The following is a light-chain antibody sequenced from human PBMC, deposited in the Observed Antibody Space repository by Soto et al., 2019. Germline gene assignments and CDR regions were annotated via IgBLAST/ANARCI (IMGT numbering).Light chain of an antibody. CDR3: QQYNDWRYT. V-gene: IGKV3-15*01. Sequence: EIVMTQSPATLSVSPGERATLSCRASQSISSSLAWYQLKPGQAPRLLIYGASTRAAGIPARFSGSGSGTEFTLPISSLQSKDFAFYYCQQYNDWRYTFGQGTKLEIK. CDR1: QSISSS. CDR2: GAS. J-gene: IGKJ2*01.